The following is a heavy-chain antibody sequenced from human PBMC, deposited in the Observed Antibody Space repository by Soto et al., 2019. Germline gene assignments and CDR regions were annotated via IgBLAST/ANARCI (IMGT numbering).Heavy chain of an antibody. J-gene: IGHJ5*02. CDR3: VRVPGP. Sequence: SETLSLTCVVSGGSLSSYYWSWIRQPPGKGLEWIGCIYYSGSTNYNPSLKSRVTISVDTSKNQFSLKLSSVTAADTAVYYCVRVPGPWGQGTLVTVS. V-gene: IGHV4-59*12. CDR1: GGSLSSYY. CDR2: IYYSGST.